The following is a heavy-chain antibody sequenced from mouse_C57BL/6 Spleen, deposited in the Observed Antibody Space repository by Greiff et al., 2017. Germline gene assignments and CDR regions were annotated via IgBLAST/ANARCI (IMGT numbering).Heavy chain of an antibody. CDR2: ISDGGSYT. CDR1: GFTFSSYA. CDR3: ARDHYYGPFDY. D-gene: IGHD1-2*01. J-gene: IGHJ2*01. V-gene: IGHV5-4*01. Sequence: EVHLVESGGGLVKPGGSLKLSCAASGFTFSSYAMSWVRQTPEKRLEWVATISDGGSYTYYPDNVKGRFTISRDNAKNNLYLQMSHLKSEDTAMYYSARDHYYGPFDYWGQGTTLTVSS.